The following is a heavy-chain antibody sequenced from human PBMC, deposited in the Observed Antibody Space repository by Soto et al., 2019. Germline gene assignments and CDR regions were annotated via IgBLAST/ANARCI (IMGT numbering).Heavy chain of an antibody. CDR3: ARAAGYSSSWYVNYYGMDV. CDR1: GFTFSSYA. Sequence: GSLRLSCAASGFTFSSYAMHWVRQAPGKGLEWVAVISYDGSNKYYADSVKGRFTISRDNSKNTLYLQMNSLRAEDTAVYYCARAAGYSSSWYVNYYGMDVWGQGTTVTVSS. D-gene: IGHD6-13*01. CDR2: ISYDGSNK. V-gene: IGHV3-30-3*01. J-gene: IGHJ6*02.